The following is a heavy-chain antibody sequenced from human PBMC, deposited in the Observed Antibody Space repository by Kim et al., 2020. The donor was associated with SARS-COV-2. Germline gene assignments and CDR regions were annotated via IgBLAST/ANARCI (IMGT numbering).Heavy chain of an antibody. D-gene: IGHD4-4*01. Sequence: SETLSLTCNVSGGSISSHYWSWIRQPPGKGLEWIGYVFHRGTTKYNPSLKSRVTISVDTSKTQSSLKLSPVTAADTAVYYCARNDRSTVLWSFDLGGRGT. V-gene: IGHV4-59*11. CDR1: GGSISSHY. CDR2: VFHRGTT. J-gene: IGHJ2*01. CDR3: ARNDRSTVLWSFDL.